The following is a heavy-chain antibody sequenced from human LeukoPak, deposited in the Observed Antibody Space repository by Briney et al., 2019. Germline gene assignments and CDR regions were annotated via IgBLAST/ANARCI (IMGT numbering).Heavy chain of an antibody. J-gene: IGHJ5*02. CDR2: INQSGST. D-gene: IGHD3-3*01. CDR3: ARLTPDFWSGYYNWFDP. V-gene: IGHV4-34*01. Sequence: SETLSLTCAVYGGSFSGYYWSWIRQPPGKGLEWIGEINQSGSTNYNPSLKSRVTISVDTSKNQFSLKLSSVTAADTAVYYCARLTPDFWSGYYNWFDPWGQGTLVTVSS. CDR1: GGSFSGYY.